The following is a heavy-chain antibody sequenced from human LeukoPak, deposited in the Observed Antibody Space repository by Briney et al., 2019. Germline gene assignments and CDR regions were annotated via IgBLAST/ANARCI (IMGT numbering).Heavy chain of an antibody. J-gene: IGHJ4*02. CDR1: GFTFSSYW. D-gene: IGHD5-12*01. V-gene: IGHV3-48*01. CDR2: ISGSSSAI. CDR3: ATYSGYDRIFDY. Sequence: GGSLRLSCAGSGFTFSSYWMNWVRQAPGKGLEWLSYISGSSSAINYADSVKGRFTISRDNAKNSLFLQMNSLRAEDTAVYYCATYSGYDRIFDYWGQGTLVTVSS.